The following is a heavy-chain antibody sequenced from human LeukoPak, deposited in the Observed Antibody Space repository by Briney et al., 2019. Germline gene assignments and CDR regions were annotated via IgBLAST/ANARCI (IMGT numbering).Heavy chain of an antibody. Sequence: PGGSLRLSCAASGFTFDDYAMHWVRQAPGKGLEWVSGISWNSGSIGYADSVKGRFTISRDNAKNSLYLQMNSLRAEDTAVYYCARDQYYYDSSAPPLYWGQGTLVTVSS. J-gene: IGHJ4*02. CDR3: ARDQYYYDSSAPPLY. CDR2: ISWNSGSI. CDR1: GFTFDDYA. D-gene: IGHD3-22*01. V-gene: IGHV3-9*01.